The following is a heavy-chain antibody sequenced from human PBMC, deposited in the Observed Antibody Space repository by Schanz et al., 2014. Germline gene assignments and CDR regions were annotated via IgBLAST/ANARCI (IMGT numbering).Heavy chain of an antibody. Sequence: DVQLAESGGGLVQPGGSLRLSCAASGFTLSSYALSWVRQSPGKGLEWVANIKQDGSKKYYVDSVRGRFTISRDNAKNSVYLQMNSLRAEDTAVYYCARDGYRNGRPFDHWGQGTRVTVSA. CDR1: GFTLSSYA. CDR3: ARDGYRNGRPFDH. D-gene: IGHD5-18*01. J-gene: IGHJ4*02. V-gene: IGHV3-7*01. CDR2: IKQDGSKK.